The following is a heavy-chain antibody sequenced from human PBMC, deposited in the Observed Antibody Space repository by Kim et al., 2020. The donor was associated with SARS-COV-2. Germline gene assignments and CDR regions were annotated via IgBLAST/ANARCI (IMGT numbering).Heavy chain of an antibody. Sequence: GGSLRLSCAASGFTFSSYAMHWVRQAPGKGLEWVAVISYDGRNKYYADSVKGRFTISRDNSKKTLHLQMNSLRAEDTAVYYCVRGQWLVRDGQSTPGCFDYWGQGTLVTVSS. V-gene: IGHV3-30*04. CDR1: GFTFSSYA. CDR3: VRGQWLVRDGQSTPGCFDY. D-gene: IGHD6-19*01. J-gene: IGHJ4*02. CDR2: ISYDGRNK.